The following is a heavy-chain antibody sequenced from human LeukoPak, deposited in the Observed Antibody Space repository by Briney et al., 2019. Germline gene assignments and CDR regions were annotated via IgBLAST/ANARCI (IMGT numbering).Heavy chain of an antibody. V-gene: IGHV4-38-2*01. Sequence: SETLSLTCAVSGYSISRGYYWGWIRQPPGKGLEWIGSIYHSGSTYYNPSLKSRVTISVDTSKNQFSLKLSSVTAADTAVYYCASDYTAIVRGENYWGQGTLVTVSS. J-gene: IGHJ4*02. CDR1: GYSISRGYY. CDR2: IYHSGST. CDR3: ASDYTAIVRGENY. D-gene: IGHD5-18*01.